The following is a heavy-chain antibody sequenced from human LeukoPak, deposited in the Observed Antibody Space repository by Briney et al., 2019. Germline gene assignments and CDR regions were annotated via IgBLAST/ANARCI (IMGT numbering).Heavy chain of an antibody. J-gene: IGHJ6*03. CDR3: ARGRRGYSSKNYYYYYYMDV. CDR1: GFTFSSYW. D-gene: IGHD6-13*01. Sequence: GGSPRLSCAASGFTFSSYWMSWVRQAPGKGLEWVANIKQDGSEKYYVDSVKGRFTISRDNAKNSLYLQMNSLRAEDTAVYYCARGRRGYSSKNYYYYYYMDVWGKGTTVTISS. CDR2: IKQDGSEK. V-gene: IGHV3-7*04.